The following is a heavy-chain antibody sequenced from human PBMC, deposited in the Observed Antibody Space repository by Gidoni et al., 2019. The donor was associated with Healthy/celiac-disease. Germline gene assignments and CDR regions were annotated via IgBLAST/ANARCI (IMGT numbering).Heavy chain of an antibody. V-gene: IGHV3-23*01. CDR1: GFTFSSYA. J-gene: IGHJ4*02. CDR2: ISGSGGST. D-gene: IGHD5-18*01. Sequence: EVQLLESGGGLVQPGGSLRLSCAASGFTFSSYAMSWVRQAPGKGLGWVSAISGSGGSTYYADSVKGRFTISRDNSKNTLYLQMNSLRAEDTAVYYCAKVRGYSYGFDYCGQGTLVTVSS. CDR3: AKVRGYSYGFDY.